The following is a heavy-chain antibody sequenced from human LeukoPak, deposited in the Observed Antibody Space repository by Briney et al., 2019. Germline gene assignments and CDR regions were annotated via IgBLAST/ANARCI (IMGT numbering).Heavy chain of an antibody. Sequence: PSETLSLTCTVSGGSLSSSSYYWGWIRQPPGEGLECIGSIYYSGCTYYNPSLKSRVTIPVDTSKDQFSLKLSSVTAADTAVYYCARSWKWLFHYWGQGTLVTVSS. V-gene: IGHV4-39*01. CDR3: ARSWKWLFHY. CDR1: GGSLSSSSYY. CDR2: IYYSGCT. D-gene: IGHD3-22*01. J-gene: IGHJ4*02.